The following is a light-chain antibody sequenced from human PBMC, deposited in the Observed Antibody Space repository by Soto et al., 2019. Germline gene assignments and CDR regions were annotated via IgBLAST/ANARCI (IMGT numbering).Light chain of an antibody. CDR1: KSISRY. CDR3: QQSSSTPQT. CDR2: VAS. V-gene: IGKV1-39*01. J-gene: IGKJ4*01. Sequence: DIQMTQSPSSLSASVGDRVTIVCRASKSISRYLSWYQQKPGKAPKLLINVASTLQSGVPSRFSGSGSGTDFTLAISSLQPEDFATYYCQQSSSTPQTFGGGTRVEIK.